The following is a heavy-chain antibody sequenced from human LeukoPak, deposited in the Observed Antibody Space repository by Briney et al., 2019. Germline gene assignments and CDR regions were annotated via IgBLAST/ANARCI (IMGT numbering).Heavy chain of an antibody. V-gene: IGHV1-46*01. J-gene: IGHJ4*02. CDR2: IDPSDGST. CDR3: ARGGHGTSVAVAGTGDF. Sequence: ASVKVSCKASGYTFTSYYMHWVRQAPGQGLEWMGIIDPSDGSTIYAQKFQGRVTMTRDMSTSTVYMQLSSLTSEDTAIYYCARGGHGTSVAVAGTGDFWGQGTQVTVSS. CDR1: GYTFTSYY. D-gene: IGHD6-19*01.